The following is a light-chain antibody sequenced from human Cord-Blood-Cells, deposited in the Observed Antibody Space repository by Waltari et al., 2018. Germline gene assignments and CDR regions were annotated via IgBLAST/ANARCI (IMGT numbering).Light chain of an antibody. Sequence: SYVLTQPPSVSVAPGKTARITCGGNNTGSKSVHWYQQKPGQAPVLVIYYDSDRPSGIPERFSGSNSGNTATLTISRVEAGDEADYYCQVWDSSSDHVVFGGGTTLTVL. CDR1: NTGSKS. J-gene: IGLJ2*01. CDR2: YDS. V-gene: IGLV3-21*04. CDR3: QVWDSSSDHVV.